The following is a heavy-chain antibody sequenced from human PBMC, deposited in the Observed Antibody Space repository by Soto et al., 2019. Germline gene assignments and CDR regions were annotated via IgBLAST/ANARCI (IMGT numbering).Heavy chain of an antibody. D-gene: IGHD3-10*01. CDR2: IYYSGST. CDR3: ARDTVRGVPTDY. Sequence: SETLSLTCTVSGGSIISYYWSWIRQPPGKGLEWIGYIYYSGSTNYNPSLKSRVTISVDTSKNQFSLKLTSVTAADTAVYYCARDTVRGVPTDYWGQGTLVTVSS. CDR1: GGSIISYY. J-gene: IGHJ4*02. V-gene: IGHV4-59*01.